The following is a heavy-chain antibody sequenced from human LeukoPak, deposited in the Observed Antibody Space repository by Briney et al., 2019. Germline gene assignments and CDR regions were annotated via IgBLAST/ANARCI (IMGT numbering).Heavy chain of an antibody. CDR2: ISYDGSNK. J-gene: IGHJ4*02. D-gene: IGHD5-18*01. Sequence: GGSLRLSCAASGFTFSSYAMHWVRQAPGKGLEWVAVISYDGSNKYYADSVKGRFTISRDNSKNTLYLQMNGLRAEDTAVYYCASYVDTAMASNDYWGQGTLVTVSS. V-gene: IGHV3-30-3*01. CDR1: GFTFSSYA. CDR3: ASYVDTAMASNDY.